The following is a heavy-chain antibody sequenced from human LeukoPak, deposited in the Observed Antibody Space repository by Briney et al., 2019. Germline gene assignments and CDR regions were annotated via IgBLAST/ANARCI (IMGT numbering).Heavy chain of an antibody. CDR2: IKQDGSDK. CDR3: AIIPRAAAGPSARSPFHY. J-gene: IGHJ4*02. V-gene: IGHV3-7*01. CDR1: GFTFSSYW. Sequence: GGSLRLSCEVPGFTFSSYWMNWVRQAPGKGLEWVANIKQDGSDKYYVDSVKGRFTISRDNAKNSLYLQTNSLRAEDTAVYYCAIIPRAAAGPSARSPFHYWGQGTLVTVSS. D-gene: IGHD6-13*01.